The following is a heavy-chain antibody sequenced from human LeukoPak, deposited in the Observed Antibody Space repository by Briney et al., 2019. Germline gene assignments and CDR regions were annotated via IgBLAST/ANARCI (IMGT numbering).Heavy chain of an antibody. Sequence: SETLSLTCTVSGYSITSGYYWGWIRPPPGKGLEWIGSIYHSGSPLYNPSLKSRVTISVDTSKNQFSLKLSSVPAADTAVYYCARGGSGSYIDAFDIWGQGTMVTVSS. D-gene: IGHD3-10*01. J-gene: IGHJ3*02. CDR3: ARGGSGSYIDAFDI. V-gene: IGHV4-38-2*02. CDR1: GYSITSGYY. CDR2: IYHSGSP.